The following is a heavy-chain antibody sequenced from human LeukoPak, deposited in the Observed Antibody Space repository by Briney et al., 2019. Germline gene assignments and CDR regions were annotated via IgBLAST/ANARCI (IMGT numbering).Heavy chain of an antibody. J-gene: IGHJ4*02. Sequence: SETLSLTCGVSGGSVINTNWWTWVRQPPGKGLEWIGEVHLDGRTNYNPSLESRLTMSVDVSENQVSLKLSSVTAADTAVYYCARGVGGATPFHYWGQGTLVTVSS. D-gene: IGHD1-26*01. CDR3: ARGVGGATPFHY. V-gene: IGHV4-4*02. CDR2: VHLDGRT. CDR1: GGSVINTNW.